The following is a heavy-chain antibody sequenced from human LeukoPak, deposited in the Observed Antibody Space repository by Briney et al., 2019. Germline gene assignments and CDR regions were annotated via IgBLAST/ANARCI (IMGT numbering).Heavy chain of an antibody. CDR1: GDSISTYY. Sequence: SETLSLTCTVSGDSISTYYWSWIRQPPGKRLEWIGYIYNSGSTNYNPSLKSRVTISVDTSKNQVSLKLSSVTAADTAVYYCAKNWDSWGQGTLVTVSS. D-gene: IGHD1-1*01. V-gene: IGHV4-59*01. CDR3: AKNWDS. J-gene: IGHJ4*02. CDR2: IYNSGST.